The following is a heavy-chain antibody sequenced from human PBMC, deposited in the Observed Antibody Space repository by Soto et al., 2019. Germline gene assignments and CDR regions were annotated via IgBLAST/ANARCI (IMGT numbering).Heavy chain of an antibody. CDR1: GWSGISYW. CDR3: ARIIGYCRNNDCSWTFDI. V-gene: IGHV5-51*01. D-gene: IGHD2-2*03. Sequence: GPALKSSCERPGWSGISYWRAWVRQKPGKGLEWMGTFYPGDSNSTYSPSFQGQVTISVDKSISTAYLHLSSLKASDTAMYYCARIIGYCRNNDCSWTFDIWGQGTTVTVSS. CDR2: FYPGDSNS. J-gene: IGHJ3*02.